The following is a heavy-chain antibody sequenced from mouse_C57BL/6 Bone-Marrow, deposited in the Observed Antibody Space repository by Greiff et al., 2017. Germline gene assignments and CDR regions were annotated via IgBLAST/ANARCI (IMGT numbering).Heavy chain of an antibody. CDR2: IYPSDSET. J-gene: IGHJ4*01. Sequence: PGASVKLSCKASGYTFTSYWMDWVKQRPGQGLEWIGNIYPSDSETHYNQKFKDKATLTVDKSSSTAYMQLSSLTSEDSAVYYCARRPFYYSKPYYYAMDYWGQGTSVTVSS. CDR1: GYTFTSYW. V-gene: IGHV1-61*01. D-gene: IGHD2-5*01. CDR3: ARRPFYYSKPYYYAMDY.